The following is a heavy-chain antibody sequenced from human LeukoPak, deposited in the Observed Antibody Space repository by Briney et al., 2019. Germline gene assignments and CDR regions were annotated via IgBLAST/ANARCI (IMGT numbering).Heavy chain of an antibody. CDR2: INPSGGST. CDR3: ARASAPSRPLVVPAAMLYYYYGMDV. Sequence: GASVKVSCKASGYTFTSYYMHWVRQAPGQGLEWMGIINPSGGSTSYAQKFQGRVTMTRDTSTSTVYMELSSLRSEDTAVYYCARASAPSRPLVVPAAMLYYYYGMDVWGQGTTVTVSS. V-gene: IGHV1-46*01. CDR1: GYTFTSYY. D-gene: IGHD2-2*01. J-gene: IGHJ6*02.